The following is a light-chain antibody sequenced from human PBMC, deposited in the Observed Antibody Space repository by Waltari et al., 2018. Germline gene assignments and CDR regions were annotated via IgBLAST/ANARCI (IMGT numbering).Light chain of an antibody. CDR1: QSISSY. V-gene: IGKV1-39*01. CDR3: QQSYSTPHT. J-gene: IGKJ2*01. CDR2: AAS. Sequence: DIQMTQSPSSLSASVGDRVTITCRASQSISSYLNWYQQKPGKAPKLLFYAASSLQSGVPSRCSGSGSGTDFTLTISSLQPEDFATYYCQQSYSTPHTFGQGTKLEIK.